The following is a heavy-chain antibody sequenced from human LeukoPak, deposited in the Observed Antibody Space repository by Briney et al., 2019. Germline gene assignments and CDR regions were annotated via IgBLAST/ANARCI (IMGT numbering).Heavy chain of an antibody. CDR2: IYYSGSA. V-gene: IGHV4-39*01. Sequence: SETLSLTCTVSGGSIIRDNYYWVWIRQPPEKGLEWIGAIYYSGSAYYNPSLQSRVTISMDPSNNQFSLRLSSVTAADTAVYYCARRQSGTMMEVWGKGTTVTISS. CDR3: ARRQSGTMMEV. CDR1: GGSIIRDNYY. J-gene: IGHJ6*04. D-gene: IGHD3-10*01.